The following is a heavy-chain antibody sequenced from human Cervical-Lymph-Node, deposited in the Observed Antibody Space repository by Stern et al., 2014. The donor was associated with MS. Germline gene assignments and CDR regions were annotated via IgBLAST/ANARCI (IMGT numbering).Heavy chain of an antibody. V-gene: IGHV1-24*01. J-gene: IGHJ6*02. CDR3: ATDRDDFRSGYSAPTKGYGLDV. D-gene: IGHD3-3*01. Sequence: VQLVESGAEVKKPGASVKVSCKVSGYTLTDFSMHWVRQAPGKGLEWMGGFDPEDGEKIYAQKFQGRVTMTEDTSTDTAHMELSSLRSEDTAVYYCATDRDDFRSGYSAPTKGYGLDVWGQGTTVTVTS. CDR2: FDPEDGEK. CDR1: GYTLTDFS.